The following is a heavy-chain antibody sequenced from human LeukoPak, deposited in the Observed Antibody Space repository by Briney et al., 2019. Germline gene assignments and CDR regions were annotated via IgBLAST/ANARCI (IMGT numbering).Heavy chain of an antibody. J-gene: IGHJ4*02. CDR3: ARTGDYSDY. Sequence: GESLKISCWGSGYTLSSYWIGWVRQMPGKGLEWMGIIYPGDSDIRYSPSFQGQVTISADKSINTAYLQWSSLKASDTAMYYCARTGDYSDYWGQGTLVTVSS. V-gene: IGHV5-51*01. CDR2: IYPGDSDI. CDR1: GYTLSSYW.